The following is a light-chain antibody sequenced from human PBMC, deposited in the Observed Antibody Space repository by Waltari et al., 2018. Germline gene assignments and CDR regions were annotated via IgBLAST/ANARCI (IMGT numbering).Light chain of an antibody. CDR3: QQYNNWPRT. Sequence: EIVMTQSPDTLSVSLGERATLSCRDSQRINSNLAWYQQKPGQAPRLLIYGASTRATGIPARFAGTGSGTEFTLTISSLQSEDFAVYYCQQYNNWPRTFGQGTKVEIK. J-gene: IGKJ1*01. V-gene: IGKV3-15*01. CDR1: QRINSN. CDR2: GAS.